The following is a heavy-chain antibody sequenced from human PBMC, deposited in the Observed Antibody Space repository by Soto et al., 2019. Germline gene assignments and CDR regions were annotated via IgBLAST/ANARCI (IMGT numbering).Heavy chain of an antibody. D-gene: IGHD4-4*01. CDR2: ISGSGGST. CDR3: AKTFDYSNVPVGLGINWFDP. CDR1: GFTFSSYA. V-gene: IGHV3-23*01. J-gene: IGHJ5*02. Sequence: GGSLRLSCAASGFTFSSYAMSWVRQAPGKGLEWVSAISGSGGSTYYADSVKGRFTISRDNSKNTLYLQMNSLRAEDTAVYYCAKTFDYSNVPVGLGINWFDPWGQGTLVTVSS.